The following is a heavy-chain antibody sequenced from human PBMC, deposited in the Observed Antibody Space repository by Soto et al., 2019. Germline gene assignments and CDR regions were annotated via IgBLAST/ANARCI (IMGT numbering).Heavy chain of an antibody. D-gene: IGHD2-21*02. J-gene: IGHJ3*02. CDR1: GYAFTSYY. V-gene: IGHV1-46*03. Sequence: QVQLVQSGAEVKKPGASVKVSCKASGYAFTSYYMHWVRQAPGQGLEWMGIINPSGGSTSYAQKFQGRVTMTRDTSTSTVYMELSSLTSEDTAVYYCARSPVHIVVVSGLGNAFDIWGQGTMVTVSS. CDR3: ARSPVHIVVVSGLGNAFDI. CDR2: INPSGGST.